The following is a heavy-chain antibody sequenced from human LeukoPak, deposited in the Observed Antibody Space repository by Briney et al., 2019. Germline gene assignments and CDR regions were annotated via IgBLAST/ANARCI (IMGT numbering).Heavy chain of an antibody. CDR2: ITSSSSTI. CDR1: GFTFSSYN. CDR3: AREDPGNRGAFDI. J-gene: IGHJ3*02. Sequence: GGSLRLSCAASGFTFSSYNMNWVRQDPGKGLEWPSYITSSSSTIYYADSVKVRFTISRDNAKNSLFLQMNSLRDEDTAVYYCAREDPGNRGAFDIWGQGTMVTVSS. D-gene: IGHD1-14*01. V-gene: IGHV3-48*02.